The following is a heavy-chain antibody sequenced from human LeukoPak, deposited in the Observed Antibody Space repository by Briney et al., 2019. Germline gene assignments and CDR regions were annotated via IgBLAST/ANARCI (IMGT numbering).Heavy chain of an antibody. V-gene: IGHV1-2*02. D-gene: IGHD3-3*01. CDR3: ARDFRVTTEYNWFDP. CDR2: INPNSGGT. J-gene: IGHJ5*02. Sequence: ASVKVSCKASGYTFTGYYLHWVRQAPGQGLEWMGWINPNSGGTNYAQKFQGRVTMTRDTSISTAYTELRRLKSDDTAVYYCARDFRVTTEYNWFDPWGQGTLVTVSS. CDR1: GYTFTGYY.